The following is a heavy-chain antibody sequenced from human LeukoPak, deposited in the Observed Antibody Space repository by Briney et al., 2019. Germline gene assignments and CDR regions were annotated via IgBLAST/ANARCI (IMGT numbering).Heavy chain of an antibody. CDR3: ARLTYYDFWSGYYTLSPNWFDP. V-gene: IGHV4-39*01. J-gene: IGHJ5*02. Sequence: SETLSLTCTVSGGSISSSSYYWGRIRQPPGKGLEWIGSIYYSGSTYYNPSLKSRVTISVDTSKNQFSLKLSSVTAADTAVYYCARLTYYDFWSGYYTLSPNWFDPWGQGTLVTVSS. CDR1: GGSISSSSYY. CDR2: IYYSGST. D-gene: IGHD3-3*01.